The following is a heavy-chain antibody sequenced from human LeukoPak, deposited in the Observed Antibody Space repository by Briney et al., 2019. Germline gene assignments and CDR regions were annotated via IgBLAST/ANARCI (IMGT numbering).Heavy chain of an antibody. CDR2: IHYTGGT. J-gene: IGHJ5*02. CDR1: GDSIRSYY. D-gene: IGHD6-19*01. V-gene: IGHV4-59*01. Sequence: PSETLSLTCSLSGDSIRSYYWSWIRQPPGKGLEWIAYIHYTGGTNYNSSLKSRVTISVDTSKNQLSLKLSSVTAADTGVYYCARGLRSGWYGGFDPWGQGTLVTVSS. CDR3: ARGLRSGWYGGFDP.